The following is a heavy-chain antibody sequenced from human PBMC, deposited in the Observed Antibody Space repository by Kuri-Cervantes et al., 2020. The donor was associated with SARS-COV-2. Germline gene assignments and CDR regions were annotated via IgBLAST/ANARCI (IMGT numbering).Heavy chain of an antibody. Sequence: ASVKVSCKASGYTFTSYDINWVRQATGQGLEWMGWMNPNSGNTGYAQKFQGRVTITRNTSISTAYMELSSLRSEDTAVYYCARSSSSSVYYYYYMDVWGKATTVTVSS. CDR1: GYTFTSYD. D-gene: IGHD6-6*01. J-gene: IGHJ6*03. CDR2: MNPNSGNT. CDR3: ARSSSSSVYYYYYMDV. V-gene: IGHV1-8*03.